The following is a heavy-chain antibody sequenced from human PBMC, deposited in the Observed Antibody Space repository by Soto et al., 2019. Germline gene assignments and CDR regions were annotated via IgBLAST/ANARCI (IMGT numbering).Heavy chain of an antibody. CDR1: GGSISSSSYY. CDR3: ARHDGYGSGSYSGYYFDY. Sequence: SETLSLTCTVSGGSISSSSYYWGWIRQPPGKGLEWIGSIYYSGSTYYNPSLKSRVTISVDTSKNQFSLKLSSVTAADTAVYYCARHDGYGSGSYSGYYFDYWGQGTLVTVSS. J-gene: IGHJ4*02. D-gene: IGHD3-10*01. CDR2: IYYSGST. V-gene: IGHV4-39*01.